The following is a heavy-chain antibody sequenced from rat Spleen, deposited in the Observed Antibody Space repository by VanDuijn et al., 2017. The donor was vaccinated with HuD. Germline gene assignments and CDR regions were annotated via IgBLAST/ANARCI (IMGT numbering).Heavy chain of an antibody. D-gene: IGHD1-4*01. CDR3: ARVGTRVSRFAY. Sequence: EVQLMESGGGLVQPGRSLKLSCAASGFTLSDYVMHWIRQAPTKGLEWVTSISPSGATTNYRDSVKGRFTISRDNARGTLYLQMDSLRSEDTATYYCARVGTRVSRFAYWGQGTLVTVSS. V-gene: IGHV5-19*01. CDR2: ISPSGATT. CDR1: GFTLSDYV. J-gene: IGHJ3*01.